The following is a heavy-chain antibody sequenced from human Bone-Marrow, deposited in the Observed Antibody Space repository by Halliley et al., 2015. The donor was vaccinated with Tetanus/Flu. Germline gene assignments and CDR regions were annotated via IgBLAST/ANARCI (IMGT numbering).Heavy chain of an antibody. J-gene: IGHJ6*02. V-gene: IGHV4-4*02. D-gene: IGHD2-8*01. CDR1: GSSFSSTNW. CDR2: IYHSGST. CDR3: ARGYVVLMGVYGLGV. Sequence: SLRLSCSVSGSSFSSTNWWTWVRQSPGKGLEWIGEIYHSGSTNYNPSLKSRLTMSVDKSKNQFSLNLSSVTAADTAVYYCARGYVVLMGVYGLGVWGQGSTVIVSS.